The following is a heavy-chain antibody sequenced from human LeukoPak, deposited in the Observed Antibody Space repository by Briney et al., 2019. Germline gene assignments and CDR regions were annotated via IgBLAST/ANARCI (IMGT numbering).Heavy chain of an antibody. CDR1: GGSFSGYY. J-gene: IGHJ4*02. Sequence: SETLSLTCAVYGGSFSGYYWSWIRQPPGKGLEWIGEINHSGSTNYNPSLKSRVTISVDTSENQSSLKLSSVTAADTAVYYCARGSMVRGVTPVDYWGQGTLGTVSS. V-gene: IGHV4-34*01. CDR2: INHSGST. D-gene: IGHD3-10*01. CDR3: ARGSMVRGVTPVDY.